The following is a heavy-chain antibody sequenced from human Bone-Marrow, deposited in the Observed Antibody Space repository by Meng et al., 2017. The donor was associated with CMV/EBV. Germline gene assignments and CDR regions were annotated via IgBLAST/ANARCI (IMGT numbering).Heavy chain of an antibody. V-gene: IGHV1-69*02. CDR1: GGTFSSYT. D-gene: IGHD3-22*01. CDR3: ARGQRRGSSGYYGY. J-gene: IGHJ4*02. Sequence: SVKVSCKASGGTFSSYTISWVRQAPGQGLEWMGRIIPILGIANYAQKFQGRVTITADKSTSTAYMELSSLRSEDTAVYYCARGQRRGSSGYYGYWGQGTLVTVSS. CDR2: IIPILGIA.